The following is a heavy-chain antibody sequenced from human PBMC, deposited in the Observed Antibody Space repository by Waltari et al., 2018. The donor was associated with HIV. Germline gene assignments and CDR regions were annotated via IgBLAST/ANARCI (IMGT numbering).Heavy chain of an antibody. CDR2: IYPGDSDT. Sequence: EVQLVQSGAAVKKPGESLKISCKAYGYSFTNYWIAWVRQMPGKGLEWMGIIYPGDSDTRYSPSFQGQVTISADKSISTAYLQWSSLKASDTAMYYCATSRSTYYDTGGYFDYWGQGTLVTVSS. CDR1: GYSFTNYW. J-gene: IGHJ4*02. D-gene: IGHD3-22*01. V-gene: IGHV5-51*03. CDR3: ATSRSTYYDTGGYFDY.